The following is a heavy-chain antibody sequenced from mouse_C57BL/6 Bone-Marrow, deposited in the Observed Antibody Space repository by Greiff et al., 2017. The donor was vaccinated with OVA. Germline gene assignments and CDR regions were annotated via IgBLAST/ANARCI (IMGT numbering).Heavy chain of an antibody. Sequence: EVMLVESGGGLVKPGGSLKLSCAASGFTFSDYGMHWVRQAPEKGLEWVAYISSGSSTIYYADTVKGRFTISRDNAKNTLFLQMTSLRSDDTAMYYCARLTTGAYWGQGTLVTVSA. J-gene: IGHJ3*01. D-gene: IGHD1-1*01. CDR1: GFTFSDYG. V-gene: IGHV5-17*01. CDR2: ISSGSSTI. CDR3: ARLTTGAY.